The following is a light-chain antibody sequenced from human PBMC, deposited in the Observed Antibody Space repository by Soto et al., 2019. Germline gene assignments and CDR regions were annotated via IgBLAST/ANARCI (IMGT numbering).Light chain of an antibody. V-gene: IGKV3-11*01. Sequence: EIVLTQSPATLSLSTGERATLSCRASQSVSSYFAWYQQKPGQAPKLIIYEASNRATGIPARCSGSGSGTDFTLTISSLEPEDCAVYYCQRRSNLLTFGGGTKVEIK. CDR2: EAS. J-gene: IGKJ4*02. CDR1: QSVSSY. CDR3: QRRSNLLT.